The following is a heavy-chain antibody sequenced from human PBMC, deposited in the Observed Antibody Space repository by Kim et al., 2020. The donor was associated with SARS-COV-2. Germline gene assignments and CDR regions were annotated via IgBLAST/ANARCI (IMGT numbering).Heavy chain of an antibody. J-gene: IGHJ4*02. D-gene: IGHD6-19*01. CDR1: GFTFSSYW. V-gene: IGHV3-7*01. CDR3: ARVSFRVPPTSYSSGNNDY. CDR2: IKQDGSEK. Sequence: GGSLRLSCAASGFTFSSYWMSWVRQAPGKGLEWVANIKQDGSEKYYVDSVKGRFTISRDNAKNSLYLQMNSLRAEDTAVYYCARVSFRVPPTSYSSGNNDYWGQGTLVTVSS.